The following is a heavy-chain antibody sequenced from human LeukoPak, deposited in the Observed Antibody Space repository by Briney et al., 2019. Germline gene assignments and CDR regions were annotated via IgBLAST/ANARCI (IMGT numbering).Heavy chain of an antibody. D-gene: IGHD6-13*01. CDR1: GGSFSGYY. V-gene: IGHV4-34*01. CDR2: INHSGST. J-gene: IGHJ4*02. CDR3: ARAVAAAAGTFDY. Sequence: KPSETLSLTCAVYGGSFSGYYWSWIRQPPGKGLEWIGEINHSGSTNYNPSLKSRVTISVGTSKNQFSLKLSSVTAADTAVYYCARAVAAAAGTFDYWGQGTLVTVSS.